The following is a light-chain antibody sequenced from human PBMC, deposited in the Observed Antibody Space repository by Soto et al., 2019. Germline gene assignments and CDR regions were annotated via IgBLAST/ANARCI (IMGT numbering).Light chain of an antibody. CDR1: QSVSSSY. J-gene: IGKJ2*01. CDR2: GAS. V-gene: IGKV3-20*01. Sequence: EIVLTQSPGTLSLSPGERATLSCRASQSVSSSYLAWYQQKPGQAPRLLIYGASSRATGIPDRFSGSGSGTDITLTIIRLETEDFAVYYRQQYGSAPQNTFCQGTKLEIK. CDR3: QQYGSAPQNT.